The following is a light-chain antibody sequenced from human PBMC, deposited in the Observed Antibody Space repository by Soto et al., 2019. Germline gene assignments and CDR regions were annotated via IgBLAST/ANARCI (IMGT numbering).Light chain of an antibody. J-gene: IGKJ4*01. CDR2: DAS. CDR3: QHYNNWPLT. V-gene: IGKV3-20*01. CDR1: QSVSSTY. Sequence: EIVLTQSPGTLSLSPGERATLSCRASQSVSSTYLAWYQQKPGQAPRLLIYDASSRSTGIPDRFSGSGSGTDFTLTISRLEPEDFAVYYCQHYNNWPLTFGGGTKVDIK.